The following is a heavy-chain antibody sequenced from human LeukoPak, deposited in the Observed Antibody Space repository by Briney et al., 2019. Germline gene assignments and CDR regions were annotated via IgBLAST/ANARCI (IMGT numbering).Heavy chain of an antibody. Sequence: PGGSLRLSCAASRFTFSSTDVSWVRQAPGKGLEWVSGITYSGGSTYYADSVKGQFTISRDNSKNTLYLQMNSLRAEDRAAYYCAKGGSGNFPFDYWGQGTLVTVSS. J-gene: IGHJ4*02. CDR2: ITYSGGST. V-gene: IGHV3-23*01. CDR3: AKGGSGNFPFDY. CDR1: RFTFSSTD. D-gene: IGHD1-26*01.